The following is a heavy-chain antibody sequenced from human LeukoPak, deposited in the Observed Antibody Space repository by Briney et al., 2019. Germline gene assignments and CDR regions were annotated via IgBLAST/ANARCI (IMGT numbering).Heavy chain of an antibody. Sequence: GRSLRLSCAASGYTFSDYYMSWIRQAPGKGLEWVSYISSSGSTIYYADSVKGRFTISRDNAKNSLYLQMNSLRAEDTAVYYCARGDSSGWYSSTQYFQHWGQGTLVTVSS. CDR2: ISSSGSTI. D-gene: IGHD6-19*01. J-gene: IGHJ1*01. CDR1: GYTFSDYY. V-gene: IGHV3-11*04. CDR3: ARGDSSGWYSSTQYFQH.